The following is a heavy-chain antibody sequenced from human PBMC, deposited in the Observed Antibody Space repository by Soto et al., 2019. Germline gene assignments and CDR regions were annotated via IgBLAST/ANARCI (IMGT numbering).Heavy chain of an antibody. CDR2: VNPNSGST. Sequence: QVQLVPSGAEVKKPGASVKVSCKASGYTFTGYYMHWLRQAPGQGLERMGWVNPNSGSTNYAQKVQGRVTMTRYTSTRTAYTQRSRRRSDATAVYYSTSGAYIVVVGRQRDYQYYCMDVSCEGTT. CDR1: GYTFTGYY. J-gene: IGHJ6*02. D-gene: IGHD2-21*01. CDR3: TSGAYIVVVGRQRDYQYYCMDV. V-gene: IGHV1-2*02.